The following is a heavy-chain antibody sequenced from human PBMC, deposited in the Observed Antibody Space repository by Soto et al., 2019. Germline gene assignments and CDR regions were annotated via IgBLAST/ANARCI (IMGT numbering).Heavy chain of an antibody. Sequence: PSETLSLTCTVSGGSISSGDYYRSWIRQPPGKGLEWIGYIYYSGSTYYNPSLKSRVTISVDTSKNQFSLKLSSVTAADTAVYYCARDLEGYCSGGSCYSVAAFDIWGQGTMVT. J-gene: IGHJ3*02. D-gene: IGHD2-15*01. CDR2: IYYSGST. V-gene: IGHV4-30-4*01. CDR1: GGSISSGDYY. CDR3: ARDLEGYCSGGSCYSVAAFDI.